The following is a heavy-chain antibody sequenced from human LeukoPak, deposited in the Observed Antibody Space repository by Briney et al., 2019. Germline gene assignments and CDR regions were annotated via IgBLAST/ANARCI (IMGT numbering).Heavy chain of an antibody. CDR1: GYTFTSYY. V-gene: IGHV1-46*01. J-gene: IGHJ4*02. CDR3: ARDQSYGVVGYYFDY. Sequence: ASVKVSCKASGYTFTSYYMHWVRQAPGQGLEWMGIINPSGGSTSYAQKFQGRVTMTRDMSTSTVYMELSSLRSEDTAVYYCARDQSYGVVGYYFDYWGRGTLVTVSS. CDR2: INPSGGST. D-gene: IGHD5-18*01.